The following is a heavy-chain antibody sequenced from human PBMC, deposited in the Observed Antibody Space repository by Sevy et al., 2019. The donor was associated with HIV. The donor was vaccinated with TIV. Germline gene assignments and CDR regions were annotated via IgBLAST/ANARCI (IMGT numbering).Heavy chain of an antibody. CDR1: GGSISSYY. CDR2: IYYSGST. J-gene: IGHJ6*02. Sequence: LETLSLTCTVSGGSISSYYWSWIRQPPGKGLEWIGYIYYSGSTNYNPSLKSRVTISVDTSKNQFSLKLSSVTAADTAVYYCARVSSWYNYYYYGMDVWGQGTTVTVSS. V-gene: IGHV4-59*01. CDR3: ARVSSWYNYYYYGMDV. D-gene: IGHD6-13*01.